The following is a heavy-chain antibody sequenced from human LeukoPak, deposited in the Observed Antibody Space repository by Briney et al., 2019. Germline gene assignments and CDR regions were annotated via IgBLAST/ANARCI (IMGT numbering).Heavy chain of an antibody. Sequence: SETLSLTCTVSGGSISSYYWSWLRQPPGKGLEWVGYIYYSGSTNYNPSLKSRVTISVDTSKNQFSLKLSSVTAADTAVYYCARDDPPWGSSWSFDYWGQGTLVTVSS. CDR1: GGSISSYY. CDR3: ARDDPPWGSSWSFDY. CDR2: IYYSGST. D-gene: IGHD6-13*01. J-gene: IGHJ4*02. V-gene: IGHV4-59*12.